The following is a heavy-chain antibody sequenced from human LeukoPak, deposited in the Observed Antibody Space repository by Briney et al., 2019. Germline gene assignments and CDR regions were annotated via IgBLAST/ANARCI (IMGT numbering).Heavy chain of an antibody. D-gene: IGHD2-2*01. CDR2: IYTSGST. J-gene: IGHJ5*02. CDR1: GGSISSYY. CDR3: ARLPAAAILGYNWFDP. V-gene: IGHV4-4*07. Sequence: SETLSLTCTVSGGSISSYYWSWIRQPAGKGLEWIGRIYTSGSTNYNPSLKSRVTMSVDTSKNQFSLKLSSVTAADTAVYYCARLPAAAILGYNWFDPWGQGTLVTVSS.